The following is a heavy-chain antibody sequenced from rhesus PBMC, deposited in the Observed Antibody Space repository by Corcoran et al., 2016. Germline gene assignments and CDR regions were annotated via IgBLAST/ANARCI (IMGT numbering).Heavy chain of an antibody. CDR2: IKGNIVST. CDR3: ARDWNNDRFDV. CDR1: GASISSYW. D-gene: IGHD1-20*01. J-gene: IGHJ5-1*01. Sequence: QVQLQESGPGLVKPSETLSLTCAVSGASISSYWWSWIRQPPGKGLEWIGEIKGNIVSTPSNPSLKSPVTISKAASKNPFSRKLSSVTAADTAVYYCARDWNNDRFDVWGAGVLVTVSS. V-gene: IGHV4-80*01.